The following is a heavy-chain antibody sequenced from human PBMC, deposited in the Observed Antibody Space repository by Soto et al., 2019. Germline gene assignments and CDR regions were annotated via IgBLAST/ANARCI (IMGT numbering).Heavy chain of an antibody. J-gene: IGHJ4*02. CDR3: AKDTYGDYFGNLDY. CDR2: ISGSGGST. Sequence: GGSLRLSCAASGFTFSNYAMSWVRQAPGKGLEWVSAISGSGGSTYYADSVKGRFTISRDNSKNTLYLQMNSLRAEDTAVYYCAKDTYGDYFGNLDYWGQGTLVTVSS. D-gene: IGHD4-17*01. CDR1: GFTFSNYA. V-gene: IGHV3-23*01.